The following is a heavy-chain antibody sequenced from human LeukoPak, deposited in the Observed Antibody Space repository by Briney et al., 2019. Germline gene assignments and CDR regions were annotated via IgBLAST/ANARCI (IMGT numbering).Heavy chain of an antibody. CDR3: AKADTMVRGVYYGMDV. J-gene: IGHJ6*02. CDR2: ISGSGGST. CDR1: GFTFSSYA. V-gene: IGHV3-23*01. Sequence: PGGSLRLSCAASGFTFSSYAMSWVRQAPGKGLEWVSAISGSGGSTYYADSVKGRFTISRDNSKNTLYLQMSSLRAEDTAVYYCAKADTMVRGVYYGMDVWGQGTTVTVSS. D-gene: IGHD3-10*01.